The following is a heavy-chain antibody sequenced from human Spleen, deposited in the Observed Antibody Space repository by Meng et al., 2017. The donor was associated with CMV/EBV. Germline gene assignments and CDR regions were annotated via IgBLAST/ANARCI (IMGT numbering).Heavy chain of an antibody. CDR1: GFTFSSYW. J-gene: IGHJ4*02. CDR3: AREAPGDRFDY. CDR2: INSDGSST. D-gene: IGHD2-21*01. V-gene: IGHV3-74*01. Sequence: GRLVESGGCLVLPGGSLRLSCGVSGFTFSSYWMHWVRQAPGKGLVWVSRINSDGSSTSYADSVKGRFTISRDNAKNTLYLQMNSLRAEDTAVYYCAREAPGDRFDYWGQGTLVTVSS.